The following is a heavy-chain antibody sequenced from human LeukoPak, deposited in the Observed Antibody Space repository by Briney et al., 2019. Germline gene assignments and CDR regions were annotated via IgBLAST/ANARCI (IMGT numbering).Heavy chain of an antibody. V-gene: IGHV3-74*01. CDR2: INSDGSST. J-gene: IGHJ6*02. CDR3: ARVRSGSFAGNYGMDV. Sequence: GGSLRLSCAASGFTFSSYWMHWVRQAPGKGLVWVSRINSDGSSTSYADSVKGRFTISRDNAKNTLYLQMNSLRAEDTAVYYCARVRSGSFAGNYGMDVWGQGTTVTVSS. CDR1: GFTFSSYW. D-gene: IGHD1-26*01.